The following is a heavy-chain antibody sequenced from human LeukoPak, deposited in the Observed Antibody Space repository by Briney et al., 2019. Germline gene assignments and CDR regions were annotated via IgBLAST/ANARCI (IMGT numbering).Heavy chain of an antibody. CDR2: INPNGGGT. Sequence: ASVTVSCKTSGYTFTAYYIHWVRQAPGQGLEWMGWINPNGGGTNYAREFQGSVTMTRDTSISTAYMELSRLRSNDTAVYYCARDYSVGGVTASNWFDPWGQGTLVTVSS. CDR3: ARDYSVGGVTASNWFDP. V-gene: IGHV1-2*04. D-gene: IGHD2-15*01. CDR1: GYTFTAYY. J-gene: IGHJ5*02.